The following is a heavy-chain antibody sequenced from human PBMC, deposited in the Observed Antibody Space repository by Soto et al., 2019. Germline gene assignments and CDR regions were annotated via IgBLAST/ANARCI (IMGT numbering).Heavy chain of an antibody. CDR3: ARESLNSGSGWYWEKEGPIDFFDY. CDR1: GFTFSDYY. Sequence: GGSLRLSCAASGFTFSDYYMSWIRQAPGKGLEWVSYISSSGSTIYYADSVKGRFTISRDNAKNSLYLQMNSLRAEDTAVYYCARESLNSGSGWYWEKEGPIDFFDYWGQGTLVTVSS. V-gene: IGHV3-11*01. CDR2: ISSSGSTI. J-gene: IGHJ4*02. D-gene: IGHD6-19*01.